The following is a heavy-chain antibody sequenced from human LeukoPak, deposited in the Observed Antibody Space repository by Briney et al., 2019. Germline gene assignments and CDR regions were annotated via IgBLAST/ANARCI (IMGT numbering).Heavy chain of an antibody. CDR1: GGSFSGYY. J-gene: IGHJ5*02. Sequence: SETLSLTCAVYGGSFSGYYWSWIRQPPGKGLGWIGEMNHSGSTNYNPALKSRVTISVDTSENQISLKLSSVPAADPAVYYCARAGAYYPRDLWFDPWGQGTLVTVSS. V-gene: IGHV4-34*01. CDR2: MNHSGST. CDR3: ARAGAYYPRDLWFDP. D-gene: IGHD3-10*01.